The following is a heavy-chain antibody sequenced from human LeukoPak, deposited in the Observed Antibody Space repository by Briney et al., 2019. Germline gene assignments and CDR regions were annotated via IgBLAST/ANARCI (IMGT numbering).Heavy chain of an antibody. CDR2: IYYSGST. D-gene: IGHD3-22*01. Sequence: SETLSLTCTVSDGSISSYYWSWIRQPPGKGLEWIGYIYYSGSTNYNPSLKSRVTLSVDTSKNQFSLRLSSVTAADTAVYYCASHRYYSNGYFEAFDMWGQGIMVTVSS. J-gene: IGHJ3*02. CDR1: DGSISSYY. V-gene: IGHV4-59*08. CDR3: ASHRYYSNGYFEAFDM.